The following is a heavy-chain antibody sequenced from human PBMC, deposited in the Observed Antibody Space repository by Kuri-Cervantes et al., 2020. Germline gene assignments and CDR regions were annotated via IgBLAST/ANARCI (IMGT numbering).Heavy chain of an antibody. V-gene: IGHV3-33*01. CDR3: ARDLSYYDILTGYYPSYYHYGMDV. Sequence: GESLKISCAASGFTFSSYGMHWVRQAPGKGLEWVAVIWYDGSNKYYADSVKGRFTTSRDNSKNTLYLQMNSLRAEDTAVYYCARDLSYYDILTGYYPSYYHYGMDVWGQGTTVTVSS. CDR2: IWYDGSNK. J-gene: IGHJ6*02. D-gene: IGHD3-9*01. CDR1: GFTFSSYG.